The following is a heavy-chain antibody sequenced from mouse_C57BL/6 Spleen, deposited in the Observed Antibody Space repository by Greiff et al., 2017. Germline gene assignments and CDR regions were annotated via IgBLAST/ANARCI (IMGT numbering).Heavy chain of an antibody. Sequence: VQLQQSGPELVKPGASVKISCKASGYTFTDYYMNWVKQSHGKSLEWIGDINPNNGGTSYNQKFKGKATLTVDKSSSTAYMELRSLTSEDSAVYYCARSEGEDYWGQGTTLTVSS. D-gene: IGHD2-13*01. CDR3: ARSEGEDY. J-gene: IGHJ2*01. CDR1: GYTFTDYY. V-gene: IGHV1-26*01. CDR2: INPNNGGT.